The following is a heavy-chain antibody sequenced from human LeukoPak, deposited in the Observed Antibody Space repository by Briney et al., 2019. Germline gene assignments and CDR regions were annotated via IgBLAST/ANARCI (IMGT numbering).Heavy chain of an antibody. CDR2: ISANSGNT. J-gene: IGHJ4*02. CDR1: GYTFYSYG. V-gene: IGHV1-18*01. CDR3: ARQGFWSGSDRRVDY. D-gene: IGHD3-3*01. Sequence: ASVKVSCKASGYTFYSYGISWVRQAPGQGLEWMGWISANSGNTNYAEKLQDRVNMTTDAATTTTYMELKILRSDDTAVYYCARQGFWSGSDRRVDYWGQGTLVTVSS.